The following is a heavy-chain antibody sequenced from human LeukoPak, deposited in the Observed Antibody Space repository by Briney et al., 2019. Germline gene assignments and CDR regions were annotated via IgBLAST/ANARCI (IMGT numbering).Heavy chain of an antibody. D-gene: IGHD1-26*01. CDR1: GGSFSGYY. CDR2: INHSGST. Sequence: PSEPLSLTCAVYGGSFSGYYWSWIRQPPGEGLEWIGEINHSGSTNYNPSLKSRVTLSLDTSKNQFSLKLTSVTAADTAFYYCARYIVSYPHDAFDIWGQGTMVTVSS. V-gene: IGHV4-34*01. CDR3: ARYIVSYPHDAFDI. J-gene: IGHJ3*02.